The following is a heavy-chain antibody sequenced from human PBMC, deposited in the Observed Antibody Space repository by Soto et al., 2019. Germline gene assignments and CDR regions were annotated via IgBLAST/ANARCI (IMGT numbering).Heavy chain of an antibody. V-gene: IGHV5-51*01. CDR2: IYPDDSDT. J-gene: IGHJ6*02. D-gene: IGHD6-19*01. CDR1: GYSFTSYW. Sequence: GESQKISYKGSGYSFTSYWIGWVRQMPGKGLEWMGIIYPDDSDTRYSPSFQGQVTISADKSISTAHLQWSSLKASDTAMYYCARLGIAVAGTRYNYYYYYGMDVWGQGTTVTVSS. CDR3: ARLGIAVAGTRYNYYYYYGMDV.